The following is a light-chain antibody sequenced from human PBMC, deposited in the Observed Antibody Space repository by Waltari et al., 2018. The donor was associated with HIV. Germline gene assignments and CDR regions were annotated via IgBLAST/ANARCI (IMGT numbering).Light chain of an antibody. V-gene: IGLV1-40*01. CDR2: DNT. CDR3: QSYDSSLRGIL. CDR1: SPNIGAGFE. J-gene: IGLJ2*01. Sequence: QSVLTQPPSVSGAPGQRVTISCTGSSPNIGAGFEVHWYQQLPGTAPKLLVYDNTNRPSGVPDRFSGSKSGTSASLGITGLQSEDEADYYCQSYDSSLRGILFGGGTKLTVL.